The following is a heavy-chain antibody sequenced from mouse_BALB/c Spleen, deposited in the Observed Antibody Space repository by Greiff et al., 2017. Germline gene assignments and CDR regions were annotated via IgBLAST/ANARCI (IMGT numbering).Heavy chain of an antibody. D-gene: IGHD2-4*01. CDR1: GFTFSSYT. J-gene: IGHJ4*01. V-gene: IGHV5-12-2*01. CDR3: ARGLIYYDYDYYAMDY. CDR2: ISNGGGST. Sequence: EVKVVESGGGLVQPGGSLKLSCAASGFTFSSYTMSWVRQTPEKRLEWVAYISNGGGSTYYPDTVKGRFTISRDNAKNTLYLQMSSLKSEDTAMYYCARGLIYYDYDYYAMDYWGQGTSVTVSS.